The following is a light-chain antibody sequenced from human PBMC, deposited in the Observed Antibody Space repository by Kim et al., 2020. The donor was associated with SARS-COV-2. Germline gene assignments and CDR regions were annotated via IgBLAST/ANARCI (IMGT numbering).Light chain of an antibody. Sequence: EMVMTQSPATLSVSPGESATLSCRASQSLSGNLAWYQHKPGQAPRLLIYGASFRAIGIPARFSGSGSGTEFTLTISSLQSEDFAVYYCQQYNDGRTFGQGTKLEI. CDR1: QSLSGN. CDR3: QQYNDGRT. CDR2: GAS. V-gene: IGKV3-15*01. J-gene: IGKJ1*01.